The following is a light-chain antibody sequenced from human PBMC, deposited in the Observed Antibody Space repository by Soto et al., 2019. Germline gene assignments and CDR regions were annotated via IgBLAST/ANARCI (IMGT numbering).Light chain of an antibody. CDR2: DVS. Sequence: QSVLTQPRSVSGSPGQSVTISCTGTSSDVGGYNYVSWYQQHPGKAPKLMIYDVSKRPSGVPDRFSGSKSGNTASLTISGRQHDGEADYYCCSYAGSYTHVFGTGTKVTVL. CDR1: SSDVGGYNY. J-gene: IGLJ1*01. CDR3: CSYAGSYTHV. V-gene: IGLV2-11*01.